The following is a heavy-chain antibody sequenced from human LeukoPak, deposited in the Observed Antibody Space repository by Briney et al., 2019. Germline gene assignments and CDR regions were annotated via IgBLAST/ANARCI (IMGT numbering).Heavy chain of an antibody. CDR3: ARVTGCSTRCYNVYYYYGIDV. J-gene: IGHJ6*02. V-gene: IGHV4-34*01. D-gene: IGHD2-2*02. CDR2: INHSGST. Sequence: SETLSLTCAVYGGSFSGYYWSWIRQPPGKGLEWIGGINHSGSTNYNPSLKSRVTISVDTSKNQFSLKLSSVTAADTAVYYCARVTGCSTRCYNVYYYYGIDVWGQGTTVTVYS. CDR1: GGSFSGYY.